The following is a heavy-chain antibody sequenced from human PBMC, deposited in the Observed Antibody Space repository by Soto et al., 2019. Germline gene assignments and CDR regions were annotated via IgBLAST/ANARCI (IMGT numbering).Heavy chain of an antibody. CDR2: ISSSGHYT. V-gene: IGHV3-11*05. CDR1: VITFSDYY. J-gene: IGHJ6*02. Sequence: QVQLVESGGGLVKPGGSLRLSCAASVITFSDYYRSWIRQAPGKGLEWVSYISSSGHYTEHADSVRGRFTTSRDNARNSLDLQMNSLRVEDTAVYYCARELDGMDVWGQGTTVTVSS. CDR3: ARELDGMDV.